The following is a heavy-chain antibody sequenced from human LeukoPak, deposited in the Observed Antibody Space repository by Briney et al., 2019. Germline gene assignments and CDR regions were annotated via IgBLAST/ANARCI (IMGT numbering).Heavy chain of an antibody. CDR3: ARGGIGDY. J-gene: IGHJ4*02. V-gene: IGHV1-8*01. Sequence: GASVKVSCKASGYTFTSYYMHWVRQAPGQGLEWMGLINPTGGNTGYAQKFQGRVTMTRNTSISTAYMELSSLRSEDTAVYYCARGGIGDYWGQGTLVTVSS. D-gene: IGHD3-10*01. CDR2: INPTGGNT. CDR1: GYTFTSYY.